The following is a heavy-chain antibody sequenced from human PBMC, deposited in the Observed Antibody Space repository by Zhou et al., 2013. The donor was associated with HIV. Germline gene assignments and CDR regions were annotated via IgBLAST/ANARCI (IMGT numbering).Heavy chain of an antibody. D-gene: IGHD4-17*01. V-gene: IGHV1-69*13. CDR3: ARGAKKLTTVTTWFDY. CDR2: IIPVFGTT. CDR1: GYTFTGYY. Sequence: QDQLVQSGAEVKKPGASVKVSCKASGYTFTGYYMHWVRQAPGQGLEWMGGIIPVFGTTNYAQKFQGRVTITADASTSTAYMDLTSLRFEDTAVYYCARGAKKLTTVTTWFDYWGQGTLVTVSS. J-gene: IGHJ4*02.